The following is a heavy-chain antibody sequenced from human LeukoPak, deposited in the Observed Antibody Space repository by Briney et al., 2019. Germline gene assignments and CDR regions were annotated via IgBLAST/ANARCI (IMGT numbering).Heavy chain of an antibody. Sequence: SQTLSLTCAVSGASISSGGYCWSWLRQPPWKGLQGIVYIYHTGSTYYNPCIKSRVAISVDRSKNQFSLKLSSVTAEDTAAYYCARAVNSRYFDWIRGFDYWGQGTLVTVSS. J-gene: IGHJ4*02. CDR3: ARAVNSRYFDWIRGFDY. V-gene: IGHV4-30-2*01. CDR1: GASISSGGYC. D-gene: IGHD3-9*01. CDR2: IYHTGST.